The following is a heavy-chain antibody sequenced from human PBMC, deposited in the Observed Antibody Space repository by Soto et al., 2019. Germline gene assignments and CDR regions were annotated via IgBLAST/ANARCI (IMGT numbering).Heavy chain of an antibody. CDR1: GFTFSRYA. CDR3: ASSSVDLDVSGMDI. D-gene: IGHD3-16*01. CDR2: VTGGGHTT. V-gene: IGHV3-23*01. J-gene: IGHJ6*02. Sequence: EAQLLESGGGLVQPGGSLRLSCAASGFTFSRYAMSWVRQAPGKGLEWVSTVTGGGHTTYNADSVNGRFTISRDNSKNTLYLQITNLRAEDTAIYYCASSSVDLDVSGMDIWGPGTTVTVSS.